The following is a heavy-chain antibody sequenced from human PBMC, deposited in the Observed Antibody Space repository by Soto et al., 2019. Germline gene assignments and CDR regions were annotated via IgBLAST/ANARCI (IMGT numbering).Heavy chain of an antibody. V-gene: IGHV4-34*01. CDR1: GRSFSGYY. Sequence: PSETLSLTCAVYGRSFSGYYWSWIRQPPGKGLEWIGEINHSGSTNYNPSLKSRVTISVDTSKNQFSLKLSSVTAADTAVYYCASDRGLFVVVPAAGMDVWGQGTPFTVSS. J-gene: IGHJ6*02. CDR2: INHSGST. CDR3: ASDRGLFVVVPAAGMDV. D-gene: IGHD2-2*01.